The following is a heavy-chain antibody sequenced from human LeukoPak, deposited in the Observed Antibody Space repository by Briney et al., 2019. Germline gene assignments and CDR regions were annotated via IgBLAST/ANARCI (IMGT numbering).Heavy chain of an antibody. CDR2: IYYSGST. Sequence: PSKTLSLTCSVSDGSISSGYYYWSWIRQPPGKGLEWIGYIYYSGSTNYNPSLKSRVTISVDTSKNQFSLKLSSVTAADTAVYYCARGRRLRYYDYWGQGTLVTVSS. CDR1: DGSISSGYYY. J-gene: IGHJ4*02. V-gene: IGHV4-61*01. D-gene: IGHD3-16*01. CDR3: ARGRRLRYYDY.